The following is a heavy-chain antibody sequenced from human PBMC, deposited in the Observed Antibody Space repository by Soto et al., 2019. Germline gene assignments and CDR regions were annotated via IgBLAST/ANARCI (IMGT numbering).Heavy chain of an antibody. CDR1: GFTFSSYG. CDR3: ARDITRGEAFDY. D-gene: IGHD3-16*01. CDR2: IWYDGSNK. J-gene: IGHJ4*02. V-gene: IGHV3-33*01. Sequence: QVQLVESGGGVVQPGRSLRLSCAASGFTFSSYGMHWVRQAPGKGLEWVAVIWYDGSNKYYADSVKGRFTISRDNSKNTLYLQMNSLRAEDTAVYYCARDITRGEAFDYWGQGTLVTVSS.